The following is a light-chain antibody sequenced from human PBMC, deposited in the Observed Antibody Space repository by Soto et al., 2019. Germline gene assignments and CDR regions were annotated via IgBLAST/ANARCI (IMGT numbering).Light chain of an antibody. CDR2: AAS. CDR3: QQFNIYPPALT. Sequence: DIQLTQSPSFLSASVGDRVTITCRASQGISSYLAWYQQKPGKAPKLLIYAASTLQSGVPSRFSGSGSGTEFTLTISSLQPEDFATYSCQQFNIYPPALTFGGGTKVEIK. J-gene: IGKJ4*01. CDR1: QGISSY. V-gene: IGKV1-9*01.